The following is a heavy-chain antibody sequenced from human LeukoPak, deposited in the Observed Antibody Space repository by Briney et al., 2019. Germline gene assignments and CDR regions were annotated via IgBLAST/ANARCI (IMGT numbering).Heavy chain of an antibody. V-gene: IGHV3-23*01. Sequence: SGGSLRLSCAASGFTFRSYAMSWVRQAPGKGLEWVSAISGSGGSTYYADSVKGRFTISRDNSKNTLYLQMNSLRAEDTAVYYCAKVPGVTIRGDYWGQGTLVTVSS. CDR3: AKVPGVTIRGDY. J-gene: IGHJ4*02. CDR2: ISGSGGST. D-gene: IGHD3-10*01. CDR1: GFTFRSYA.